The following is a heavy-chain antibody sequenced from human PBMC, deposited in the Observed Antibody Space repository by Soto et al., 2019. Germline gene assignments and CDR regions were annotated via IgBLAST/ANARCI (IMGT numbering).Heavy chain of an antibody. Sequence: PGGSLRLSCTASGFTFDDYAMHWVRQVPGKGLEWVAGISWNGNGLGYAGSVKGRFTISRDNAKNSLNLQMSSLRVEDTALYYCVRDTGSGLAVAVFIHWGQETPFTVSS. V-gene: IGHV3-9*01. J-gene: IGHJ4*02. CDR3: VRDTGSGLAVAVFIH. CDR1: GFTFDDYA. CDR2: ISWNGNGL. D-gene: IGHD6-19*01.